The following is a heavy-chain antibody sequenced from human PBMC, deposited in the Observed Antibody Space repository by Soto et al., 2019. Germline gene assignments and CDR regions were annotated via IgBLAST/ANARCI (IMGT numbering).Heavy chain of an antibody. CDR3: ARVRDGYDSSGYYHDAFDI. Sequence: PGGSLRLSCAASGFTFSSYAMHWVRQAPGKGLEWVAVISYDGSNKYYADSVKGRFTISRDNSKNTLYLQMNSLRAEDTAVYYCARVRDGYDSSGYYHDAFDIWGQGTMVTVSS. J-gene: IGHJ3*02. D-gene: IGHD3-22*01. CDR1: GFTFSSYA. V-gene: IGHV3-30-3*01. CDR2: ISYDGSNK.